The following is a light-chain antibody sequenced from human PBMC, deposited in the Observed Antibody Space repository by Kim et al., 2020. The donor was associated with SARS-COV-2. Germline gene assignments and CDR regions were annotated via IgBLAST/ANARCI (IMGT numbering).Light chain of an antibody. CDR1: KLGDKY. CDR2: QDN. CDR3: QAWDSSTGV. J-gene: IGLJ1*01. V-gene: IGLV3-1*01. Sequence: SYELTQSPSVSVSPGQTASITCSGDKLGDKYACWYQQKPGQSPVLVIYQDNKRPSGIPERFSGSNSGNTATLTISGTQAMDEADYYCQAWDSSTGVFGTG.